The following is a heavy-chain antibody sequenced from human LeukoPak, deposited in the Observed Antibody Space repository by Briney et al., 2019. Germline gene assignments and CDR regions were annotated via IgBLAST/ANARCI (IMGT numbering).Heavy chain of an antibody. J-gene: IGHJ5*02. CDR3: ARDNSGHWFDP. D-gene: IGHD1-1*01. Sequence: SETLSLTCTVSGYSISSGYYWGWIRQPPGKGLEWIGSIYHSGSTYYNPSLKSRVTISVDTSKNQFSLKLSSVTAADTAVYYCARDNSGHWFDPWGQGTLVTVSS. CDR2: IYHSGST. CDR1: GYSISSGYY. V-gene: IGHV4-38-2*02.